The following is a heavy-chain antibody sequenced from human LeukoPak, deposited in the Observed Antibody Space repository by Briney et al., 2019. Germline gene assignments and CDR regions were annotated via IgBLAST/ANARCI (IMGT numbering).Heavy chain of an antibody. CDR2: IYYSGNT. CDR3: ARQRYSGSYYFDY. V-gene: IGHV4-59*08. D-gene: IGHD1-26*01. J-gene: IGHJ4*02. Sequence: PSETLSLTCTVSGGSITNYYWSWIRQHLGKELEWIGYIYYSGNTNYNPSLKSRVTISVDTSKNQFSLRLSSVTAADTAVYYCARQRYSGSYYFDYWGQGTLVTVSS. CDR1: GGSITNYY.